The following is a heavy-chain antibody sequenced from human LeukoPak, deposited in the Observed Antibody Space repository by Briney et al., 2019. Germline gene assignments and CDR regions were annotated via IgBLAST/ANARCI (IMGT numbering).Heavy chain of an antibody. V-gene: IGHV3-53*01. D-gene: IGHD4-17*01. CDR3: ARNLGDYGDYGYDY. CDR1: GFTVSSNY. Sequence: GGSLRLSCAASGFTVSSNYMSWVRQAPGKGLEWVSVIYSGGSTYYAAPVKGRFTISRDNSKNTLYLQMNSLRAEDTAVYYCARNLGDYGDYGYDYWGQGTLVTVSS. J-gene: IGHJ4*02. CDR2: IYSGGST.